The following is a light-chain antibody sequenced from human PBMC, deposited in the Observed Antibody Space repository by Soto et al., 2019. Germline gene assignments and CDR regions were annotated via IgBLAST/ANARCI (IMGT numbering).Light chain of an antibody. V-gene: IGKV1-39*01. CDR3: QLEVT. J-gene: IGKJ3*01. CDR2: AAS. Sequence: DIQMTQSPSSLSASVGDRVTITCRESQSISSYLNWYQQKPVKAPKLLIYAASSLQSGVPSRFSGSGSGTDFTLNISSLQPEYFANYYCQLEVTFGPGTKVDIK. CDR1: QSISSY.